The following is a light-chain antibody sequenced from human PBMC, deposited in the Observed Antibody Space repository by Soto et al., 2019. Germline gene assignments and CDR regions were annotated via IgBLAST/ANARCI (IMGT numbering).Light chain of an antibody. J-gene: IGKJ1*01. CDR3: QQYGSSPRT. Sequence: EISLKQRPGNHCLSRCARYTLSCPASQSVRSSFLAWYQQKPGQAPTLLIYGASSRATGIPDRFSGSGSGTDFTLSSSRLEPEEFAVYYWQQYGSSPRTFGQGTKVDNK. V-gene: IGKV3-20*01. CDR2: GAS. CDR1: QSVRSSF.